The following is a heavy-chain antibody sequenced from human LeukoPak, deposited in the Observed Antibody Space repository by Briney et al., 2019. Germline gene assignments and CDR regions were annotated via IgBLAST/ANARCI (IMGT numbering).Heavy chain of an antibody. Sequence: GGSLRLSCAASGFTFSSYSMNWVRQAPGKGLEWVAVISYDGSNKYYADSVKGRFTISRDNSKNTLYLQMNSLRAEDTAVYYCAKDEKGYCSSTSCYSDDAFDIWGQGTMVTVSS. V-gene: IGHV3-30*18. J-gene: IGHJ3*02. CDR1: GFTFSSYS. CDR3: AKDEKGYCSSTSCYSDDAFDI. CDR2: ISYDGSNK. D-gene: IGHD2-2*02.